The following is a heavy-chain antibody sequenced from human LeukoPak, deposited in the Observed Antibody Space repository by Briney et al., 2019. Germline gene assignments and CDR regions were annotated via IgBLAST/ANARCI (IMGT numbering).Heavy chain of an antibody. Sequence: QPGGSLRLSCAASGFTFNSYGMNWVRQAPGKGLEWVSSISSRSSYIDYADSVKGRFTISRDNAKNSLYLQMNSLRAEDTAVYYCARVVPHGLAAANYYMDVWGKGTTVTVSS. J-gene: IGHJ6*03. D-gene: IGHD6-13*01. CDR1: GFTFNSYG. CDR3: ARVVPHGLAAANYYMDV. CDR2: ISSRSSYI. V-gene: IGHV3-21*01.